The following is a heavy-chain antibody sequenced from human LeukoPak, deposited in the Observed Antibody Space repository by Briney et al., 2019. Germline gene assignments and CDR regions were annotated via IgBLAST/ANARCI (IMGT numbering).Heavy chain of an antibody. V-gene: IGHV1-8*01. CDR3: ARGSRGKNLYGSGSYHLIGYYYMDV. J-gene: IGHJ6*03. D-gene: IGHD3-10*01. Sequence: ASVKVSCEASGYTFTSYDINWVRRATGQGLEWMGWMNPNSGNTGYAQKFQGRVTMTRNTSISTAYMELSSLRSEDTAVYYCARGSRGKNLYGSGSYHLIGYYYMDVWGKGTTVTISS. CDR2: MNPNSGNT. CDR1: GYTFTSYD.